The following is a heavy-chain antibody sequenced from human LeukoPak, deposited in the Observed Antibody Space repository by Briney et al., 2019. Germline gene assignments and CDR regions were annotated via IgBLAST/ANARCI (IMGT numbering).Heavy chain of an antibody. Sequence: GGSLRLSCAASGFTFSSYGMHWVRQAPGKGLEWVAFIRYDGSNKYYADSVKGRFTISRDNSKNTLYLQMNSLRAEGTAVYYCARNAIPRLEWLLADYWGQGTLVTVSS. V-gene: IGHV3-30*02. J-gene: IGHJ4*02. CDR3: ARNAIPRLEWLLADY. D-gene: IGHD3-3*01. CDR2: IRYDGSNK. CDR1: GFTFSSYG.